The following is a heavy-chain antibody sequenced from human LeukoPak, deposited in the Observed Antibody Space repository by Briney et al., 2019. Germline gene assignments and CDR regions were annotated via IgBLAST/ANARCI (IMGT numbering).Heavy chain of an antibody. V-gene: IGHV4-30-2*01. CDR3: ALSGSPLNFDY. CDR2: MYDSGST. CDR1: GGSISSGGYY. J-gene: IGHJ4*02. D-gene: IGHD3-10*01. Sequence: PSETLSLTCTVSGGSISSGGYYWNWIRQPPGEGLEWIGYMYDSGSTFYNPSLKSRVTISVDRSKNQFSLKLSSVTAADTAVYYCALSGSPLNFDYWGQGTLVTVSS.